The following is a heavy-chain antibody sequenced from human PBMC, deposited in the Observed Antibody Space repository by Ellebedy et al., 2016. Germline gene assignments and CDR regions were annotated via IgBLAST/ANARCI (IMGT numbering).Heavy chain of an antibody. Sequence: SETLSLTCTVSGGSFSSYYWSWIRQPPGKGLEWIGYIYYSGSTNYNPSLKSRVTISVDTSKNQFSLKLSSVTAADTAVYYCARGRNYDFWSGRNYFDYWGQGTLVTVSS. V-gene: IGHV4-59*01. CDR1: GGSFSSYY. J-gene: IGHJ4*02. CDR2: IYYSGST. D-gene: IGHD3-3*01. CDR3: ARGRNYDFWSGRNYFDY.